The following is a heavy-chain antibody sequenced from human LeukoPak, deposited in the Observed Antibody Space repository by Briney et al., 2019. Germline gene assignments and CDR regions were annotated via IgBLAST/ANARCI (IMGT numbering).Heavy chain of an antibody. J-gene: IGHJ4*02. V-gene: IGHV5-51*01. CDR2: IYPGDSGT. CDR1: GYSFTSYW. D-gene: IGHD5-24*01. Sequence: GESLKVSCKGSGYSFTSYWIGWVRQMPGKGLEWMGIIYPGDSGTRYSPSFQGQVTISADKSITTAYLQWSSLKASDTAMYYCTRYLSSGVEMATIIAYWGQGTLVTVSS. CDR3: TRYLSSGVEMATIIAY.